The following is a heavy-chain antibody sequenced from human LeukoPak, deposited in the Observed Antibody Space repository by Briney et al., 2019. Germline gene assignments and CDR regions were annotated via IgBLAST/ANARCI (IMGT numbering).Heavy chain of an antibody. CDR3: AKDGWVYYDFWGGKEYYFDY. CDR1: GFTFSSYG. Sequence: QAGGSLRLSCAASGFTFSSYGMHWVRQAPGKGLEWVAFIRYDGSNKYYADSVKGRFTISRDNSKNTLYLQMNSLRAEDTAVYYCAKDGWVYYDFWGGKEYYFDYWGQGTLVAVSS. J-gene: IGHJ4*02. D-gene: IGHD3-3*01. V-gene: IGHV3-30*02. CDR2: IRYDGSNK.